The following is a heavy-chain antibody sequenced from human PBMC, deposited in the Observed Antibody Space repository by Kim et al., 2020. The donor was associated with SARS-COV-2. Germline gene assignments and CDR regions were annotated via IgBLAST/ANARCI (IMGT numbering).Heavy chain of an antibody. V-gene: IGHV3-33*06. J-gene: IGHJ6*02. CDR2: IWYDGSNK. CDR1: GFTFSSYG. D-gene: IGHD6-19*01. Sequence: GGSLRLSCAASGFTFSSYGMHWVRQAPGKGLEWVAVIWYDGSNKYYADSVKGRFTISRDNSKNTLYLQMNSLRAEDTAVYYCAKLGERYSSGWNYYYYGMDVWGQGTTVTVSS. CDR3: AKLGERYSSGWNYYYYGMDV.